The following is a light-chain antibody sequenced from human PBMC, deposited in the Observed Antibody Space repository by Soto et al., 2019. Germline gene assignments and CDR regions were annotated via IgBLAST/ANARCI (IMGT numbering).Light chain of an antibody. CDR1: RSNIGNNY. V-gene: IGLV1-51*02. Sequence: QAVVTQPPSVSAAPGQKVTISCSGSRSNIGNNYVSWYQQLPGTAPKLLIYENNKRPSGIPDRFSGSKSGTSATLGITGLQTGDEADYYCGTWDSSLSAWVFGGGTKLTVL. CDR2: ENN. CDR3: GTWDSSLSAWV. J-gene: IGLJ3*02.